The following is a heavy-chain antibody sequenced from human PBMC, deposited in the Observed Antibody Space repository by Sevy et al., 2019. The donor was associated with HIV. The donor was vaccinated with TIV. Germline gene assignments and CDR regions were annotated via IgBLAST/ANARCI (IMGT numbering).Heavy chain of an antibody. CDR1: GYTFTRYW. V-gene: IGHV5-51*01. Sequence: GESLKISCQASGYTFTRYWIGWVRQLPGKGLEWMGIIYPGDSHTLYSPSFQGQFTISADKSITTAYLHWISLTASDTAMFYCATLAGNCNTTHCSSHGYFDNWGQGTLVTVSS. CDR3: ATLAGNCNTTHCSSHGYFDN. D-gene: IGHD2-15*01. J-gene: IGHJ4*02. CDR2: IYPGDSHT.